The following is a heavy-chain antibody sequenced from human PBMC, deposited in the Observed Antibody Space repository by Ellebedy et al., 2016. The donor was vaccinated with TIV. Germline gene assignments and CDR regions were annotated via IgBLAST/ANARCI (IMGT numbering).Heavy chain of an antibody. CDR1: GGSFSGYY. J-gene: IGHJ4*02. Sequence: GSLRLSXAVYGGSFSGYYWSWIRQPPGKGLEWIGEINHGGRTNYNPSLKSRVTVSADTSKNQFSLKLSSVSAADTAVYYCARGTVALPPRKYFDSWGLGTLVTVSS. CDR2: INHGGRT. V-gene: IGHV4-34*01. D-gene: IGHD6-19*01. CDR3: ARGTVALPPRKYFDS.